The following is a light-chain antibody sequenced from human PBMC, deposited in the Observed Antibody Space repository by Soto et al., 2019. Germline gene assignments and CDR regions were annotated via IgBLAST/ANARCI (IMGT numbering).Light chain of an antibody. J-gene: IGLJ3*02. V-gene: IGLV2-14*01. CDR2: DVS. CDR1: RSDVGAYNY. Sequence: QSALTQPASVSGSPGQSISISCTGTRSDVGAYNYVSWYQQHPGKAPKLMIYDVSSRPSGVSNRFSGSKSGNTASLTISGLQAEDEADYYYISYTSSNTGVFGGGPKLTVL. CDR3: ISYTSSNTGV.